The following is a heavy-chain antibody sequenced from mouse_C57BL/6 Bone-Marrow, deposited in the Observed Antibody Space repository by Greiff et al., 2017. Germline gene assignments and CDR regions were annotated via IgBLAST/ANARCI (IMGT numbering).Heavy chain of an antibody. CDR3: ARDRASWFAY. V-gene: IGHV1-50*01. D-gene: IGHD3-2*01. CDR1: GYTFTSYW. CDR2: IDPSDSYT. Sequence: VKLMESGAELVKPGASVKLSCKASGYTFTSYWLQWVKQRPGQGLEWIGEIDPSDSYTQYNQKFKGKATLTVDTSSRTAYMQLSSLTSEDSAVYYCARDRASWFAYWGQGTLVTVSA. J-gene: IGHJ3*01.